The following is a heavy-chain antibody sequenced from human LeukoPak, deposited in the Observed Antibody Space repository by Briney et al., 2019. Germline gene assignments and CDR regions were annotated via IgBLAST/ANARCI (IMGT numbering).Heavy chain of an antibody. V-gene: IGHV1-46*01. D-gene: IGHD1-26*01. Sequence: GASVKVSCKASGYTFTSYYMHWVRQAPGQGLEWMGIINPSGGSTSYAQKFQGRVTMTRDMSTSTAYMELRSLRSDDTAVYYCARGGSYKAFDIWGQGTMVTVSS. J-gene: IGHJ3*02. CDR1: GYTFTSYY. CDR3: ARGGSYKAFDI. CDR2: INPSGGST.